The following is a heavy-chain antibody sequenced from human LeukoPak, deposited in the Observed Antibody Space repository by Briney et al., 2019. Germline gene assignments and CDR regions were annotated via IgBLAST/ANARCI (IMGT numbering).Heavy chain of an antibody. CDR2: IRYDGSNK. V-gene: IGHV3-30*02. CDR3: AREYSSALTLEFDP. D-gene: IGHD6-6*01. J-gene: IGHJ5*02. Sequence: GGSLRLSCAASGFTFSSYGMHWVRQAPGKGLEWVAFIRYDGSNKYYADSVKGRFTISRDNSKNTLYLQMNSLRAEDTAVYYCAREYSSALTLEFDPWGQGTLVTVSS. CDR1: GFTFSSYG.